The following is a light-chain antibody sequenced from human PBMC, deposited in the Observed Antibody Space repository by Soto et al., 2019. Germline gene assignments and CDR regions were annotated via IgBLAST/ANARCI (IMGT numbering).Light chain of an antibody. CDR1: QSISSW. CDR3: QQRNMWPPIT. V-gene: IGKV1-5*01. CDR2: DAS. J-gene: IGKJ5*01. Sequence: DIQMTQSPSTLSASVGDRVTITCRASQSISSWLAWYQQTPGEAPKLLIYDASSLESGVPSRFSGGGSGTEITLTISSLQPDDFAVYYCQQRNMWPPITFGQGTRLEIK.